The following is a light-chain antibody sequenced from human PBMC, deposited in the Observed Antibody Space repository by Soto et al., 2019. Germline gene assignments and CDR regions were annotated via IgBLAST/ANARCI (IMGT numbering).Light chain of an antibody. J-gene: IGLJ1*01. CDR2: YDN. CDR1: NSNIGSNT. CDR3: AAWDDRLNGRV. V-gene: IGLV1-44*01. Sequence: QSVLTQPPSASGTPGQRVTISCSGSNSNIGSNTVNWYQQLPGTAPKLLIYYDNLRPSGVPDRISGSKSGTSASLAISGLQSDDEADYYCAAWDDRLNGRVFGTGTKATV.